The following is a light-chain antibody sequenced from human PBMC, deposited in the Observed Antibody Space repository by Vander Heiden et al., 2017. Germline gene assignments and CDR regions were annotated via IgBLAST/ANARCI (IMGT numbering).Light chain of an antibody. Sequence: QSALTQPASVSGSPGQSITISYTGTSSDVGGYNYVSWYQQHPGKAPKLIFYEVSNRPSGVSNRFSGSKSGNTASPNTSVLQAEEEAYYYCSSSTSSSTLFVFGRGTKLTVL. CDR2: EVS. V-gene: IGLV2-14*01. CDR1: SSDVGGYNY. CDR3: SSSTSSSTLFV. J-gene: IGLJ2*01.